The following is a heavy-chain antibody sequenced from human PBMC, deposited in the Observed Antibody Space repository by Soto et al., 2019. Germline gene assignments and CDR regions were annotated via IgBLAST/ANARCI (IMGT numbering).Heavy chain of an antibody. CDR1: RFTLISYW. J-gene: IGHJ4*02. CDR2: NNSDGSST. D-gene: IGHD6-19*01. CDR3: GSSSGWTSDFDY. V-gene: IGHV3-74*01. Sequence: CGSLRLPCAPSRFTLISYWMHWVRQTPGKGPVLVSRNNSDGSSTSYAASANARFTISRDNAKNTLYLQMNSLRAEDTAVYYCGSSSGWTSDFDYWGQGNLVAV.